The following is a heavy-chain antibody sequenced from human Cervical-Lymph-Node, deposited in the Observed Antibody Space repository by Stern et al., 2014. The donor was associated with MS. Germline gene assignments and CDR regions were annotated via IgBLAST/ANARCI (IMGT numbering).Heavy chain of an antibody. V-gene: IGHV3-30*18. J-gene: IGHJ6*02. Sequence: QVQLVQSGGGVVQPGRSLRLSCAASGSIFSSHAMHWVRQAPGKGLEWVALTSYDGTNEYYADSVKGRFTISRDNSKNTLDLQMNSLRAEDTAVYYCAKVLGYYYGIDVWGQGTTVTVSS. CDR1: GSIFSSHA. D-gene: IGHD2-15*01. CDR2: TSYDGTNE. CDR3: AKVLGYYYGIDV.